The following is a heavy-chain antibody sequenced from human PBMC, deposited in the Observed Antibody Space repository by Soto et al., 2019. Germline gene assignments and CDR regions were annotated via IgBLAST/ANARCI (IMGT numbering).Heavy chain of an antibody. CDR3: ARQKVYYDFWSGYHLNWFDP. CDR1: GYTFTSYD. V-gene: IGHV1-8*01. CDR2: MNPNSGNT. D-gene: IGHD3-3*01. Sequence: QVQLVQSGAEVKKPGASVKVSCKASGYTFTSYDINWVRQATGQGLEWMGWMNPNSGNTGYAQKFQGRVTMTRNTSISTAYMELSSLRSEDTAVYYCARQKVYYDFWSGYHLNWFDPWGQGTLVTVSS. J-gene: IGHJ5*02.